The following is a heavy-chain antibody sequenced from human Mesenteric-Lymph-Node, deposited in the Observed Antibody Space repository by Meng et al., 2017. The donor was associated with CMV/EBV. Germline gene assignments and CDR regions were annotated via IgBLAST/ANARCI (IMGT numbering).Heavy chain of an antibody. Sequence: SVGSIRSSSSHWGWIRQPPGKGLEWIGSLYSSGRTYSNPSLKRRVTISVDTSKNQFSLKLSSVTAADTAVYYCARHHYGDYAFSFFDYWGQGTLVTVSS. CDR3: ARHHYGDYAFSFFDY. CDR2: LYSSGRT. V-gene: IGHV4-39*01. J-gene: IGHJ4*02. CDR1: VGSIRSSSSH. D-gene: IGHD4-17*01.